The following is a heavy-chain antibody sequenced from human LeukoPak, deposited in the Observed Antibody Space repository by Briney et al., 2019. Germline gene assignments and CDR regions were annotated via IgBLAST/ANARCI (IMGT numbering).Heavy chain of an antibody. D-gene: IGHD4-17*01. V-gene: IGHV4-59*01. CDR3: ARPMTTVTTGDAFDI. J-gene: IGHJ3*02. CDR2: IYYSGST. CDR1: GGSISSYY. Sequence: PSETLSLTCTVSGGSISSYYWSWIRQPPGKGLEWIGYIYYSGSTNYNPSLKSRVTISVDTSKNQFSLKLSSVTAADTAVYYCARPMTTVTTGDAFDIWGQGTMVTVSS.